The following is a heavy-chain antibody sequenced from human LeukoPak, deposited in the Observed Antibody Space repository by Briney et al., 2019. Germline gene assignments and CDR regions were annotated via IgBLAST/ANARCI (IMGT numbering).Heavy chain of an antibody. CDR1: GGSISLYY. CDR3: ARDPGSGSYYLAFDI. CDR2: IYTSGSP. Sequence: SETLSLTCTVSGGSISLYYWSWIRRPAGKGLEWIGRIYTSGSPDYNPSLKSRITMSVNTSKNQFSLNLSSVTAADTAVYHCARDPGSGSYYLAFDIWGQGTMVTVSS. V-gene: IGHV4-4*07. J-gene: IGHJ3*02. D-gene: IGHD3-10*01.